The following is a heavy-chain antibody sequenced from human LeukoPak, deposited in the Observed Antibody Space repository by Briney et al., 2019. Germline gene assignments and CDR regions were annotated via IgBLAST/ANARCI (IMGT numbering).Heavy chain of an antibody. CDR3: AKVKGPIQLLSSFDY. CDR1: GFTFDDYA. D-gene: IGHD2-2*01. CDR2: ISWNSGSI. Sequence: GRSLRLSCAASGFTFDDYAMHWVRQAPGKGLEWVSGISWNSGSIGYADSVKGRFTISRDNAKNSLYLQINSLRAEDTALYYCAKVKGPIQLLSSFDYWGQGTLVTVSS. V-gene: IGHV3-9*01. J-gene: IGHJ4*02.